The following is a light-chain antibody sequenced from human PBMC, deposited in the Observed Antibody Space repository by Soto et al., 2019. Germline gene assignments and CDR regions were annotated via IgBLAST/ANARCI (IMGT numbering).Light chain of an antibody. V-gene: IGKV1-5*03. CDR1: QSISTY. CDR3: QQYNSYPWT. Sequence: DIQTTQSPSTLSASVGDRVAITCRASQSISTYLAWYQQKPGKAPRLLIYKASSFESGVPSRFSGSGSGTDFTLTISSLQPEDFATYYCQQYNSYPWTFGQGTKVDI. CDR2: KAS. J-gene: IGKJ1*01.